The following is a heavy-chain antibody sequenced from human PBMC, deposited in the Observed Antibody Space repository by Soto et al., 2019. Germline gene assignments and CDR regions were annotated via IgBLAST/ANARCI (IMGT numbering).Heavy chain of an antibody. Sequence: PGESLKISCKASGYTFTSPWIGWVRQKPGKGLEWMGLIFPGDSDTRYSPSFQGQVTISADKSISTAFLQWSSLKASDTAMYYCARLVDGYPGYWGQGTLVTVSS. CDR3: ARLVDGYPGY. CDR2: IFPGDSDT. V-gene: IGHV5-51*01. D-gene: IGHD5-12*01. J-gene: IGHJ4*02. CDR1: GYTFTSPW.